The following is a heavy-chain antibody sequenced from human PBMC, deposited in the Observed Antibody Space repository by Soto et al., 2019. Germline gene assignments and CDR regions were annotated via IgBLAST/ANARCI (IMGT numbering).Heavy chain of an antibody. D-gene: IGHD3-10*01. CDR3: ARDDRGFGDTIYYYDY. CDR1: GFTFSSYG. CDR2: IWYDGSNK. V-gene: IGHV3-33*01. Sequence: QVQLVESGGGVVQPGRSLRLSCAASGFTFSSYGMHWVRQAPGKGLEWVAVIWYDGSNKYYADSVKGRFTISRDNSKNTLYLQMNSLKAEDTAVYYCARDDRGFGDTIYYYDYWGQGTLVTVSS. J-gene: IGHJ4*02.